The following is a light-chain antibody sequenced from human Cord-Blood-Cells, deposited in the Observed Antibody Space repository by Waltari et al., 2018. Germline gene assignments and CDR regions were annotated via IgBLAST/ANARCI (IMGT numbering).Light chain of an antibody. J-gene: IGLJ1*01. V-gene: IGLV2-14*01. CDR1: SSDVGGYNY. CDR2: DVS. Sequence: QSALTQPASVSGSPGQSITIPCTGTSSDVGGYNYVSWYQQHPGKAPKLMIYDVSKRASGVSSRFSGSTSGNTASLTISGLQAEDEADYYCSSYTSSSTYVFGTGTKVTVL. CDR3: SSYTSSSTYV.